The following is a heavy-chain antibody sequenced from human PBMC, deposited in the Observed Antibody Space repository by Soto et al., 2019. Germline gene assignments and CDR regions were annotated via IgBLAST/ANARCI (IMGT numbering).Heavy chain of an antibody. CDR2: IYESGYT. J-gene: IGHJ4*02. CDR1: GGSITSDYW. CDR3: ARNLDH. Sequence: QVHLQESGPGLVKPSETLSLTCTVSGGSITSDYWWSWVRQSPGRGLEWIGEIYESGYTNQNPSLKSRLTLSINKSKNQVYLTLNSVTAADTAVYYCARNLDHWGQGTLVTVSS. V-gene: IGHV4-4*02.